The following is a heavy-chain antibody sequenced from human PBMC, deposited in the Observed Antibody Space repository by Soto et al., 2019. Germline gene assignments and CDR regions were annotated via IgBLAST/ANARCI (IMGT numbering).Heavy chain of an antibody. D-gene: IGHD5-12*01. V-gene: IGHV3-72*01. J-gene: IGHJ4*02. CDR2: SRNKANSYTT. Sequence: EVQLVESGGGLVQPGGSLRLSCATSGFTFSDHYMDWVRQAPGKGLEWVGRSRNKANSYTTEYAASVKGRFTVSREDPKNPLYLQINSLKTADTAVYYCVSASIVAPPSFDSWGQGTLVTVSS. CDR1: GFTFSDHY. CDR3: VSASIVAPPSFDS.